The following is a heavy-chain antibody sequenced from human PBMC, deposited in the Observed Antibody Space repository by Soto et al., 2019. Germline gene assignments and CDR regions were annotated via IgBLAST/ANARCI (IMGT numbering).Heavy chain of an antibody. CDR1: GFTFSTYS. D-gene: IGHD3-10*01. Sequence: EVQLVESGGGLVKPGGSLRLSCAASGFTFSTYSMNWVRQAPGKGLEWVSSVSTSSSYIYYADSMKGRFTISRDNAKNSLYLQMNSLRAEDTAVYYCARVVEDGSGTYPTNFDYWGQGTLVTVSS. V-gene: IGHV3-21*01. CDR3: ARVVEDGSGTYPTNFDY. J-gene: IGHJ4*02. CDR2: VSTSSSYI.